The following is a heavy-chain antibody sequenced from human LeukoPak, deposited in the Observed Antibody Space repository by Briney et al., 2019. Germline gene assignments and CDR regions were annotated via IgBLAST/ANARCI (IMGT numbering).Heavy chain of an antibody. CDR1: GYTFTNYY. J-gene: IGHJ5*02. Sequence: ASVKVSCTASGYTFTNYYMHWVRQAPGQGLEWMGIINPSGGSTSYAQKFQGRVTMTRDTSTSTVYMELSSLRSEDTAVYYCARDAGSGSYHNWFDPWAREPWSPSPQ. CDR2: INPSGGST. D-gene: IGHD1-26*01. V-gene: IGHV1-46*01. CDR3: ARDAGSGSYHNWFDP.